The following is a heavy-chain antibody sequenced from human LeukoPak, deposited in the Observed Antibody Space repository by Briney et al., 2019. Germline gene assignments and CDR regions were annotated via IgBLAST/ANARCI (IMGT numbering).Heavy chain of an antibody. CDR2: ISIDGGRT. D-gene: IGHD6-25*01. CDR3: ARKGIGSSRYQNMDV. Sequence: GGSLRLSCVASGFTFSSYAMSWVRQAPGKGPEWVSTISIDGGRTYYADSVKGRFTVSRDTSKNTLYLQMISLRAEDTAVYYCARKGIGSSRYQNMDVWGKGTTVTVSS. V-gene: IGHV3-23*01. CDR1: GFTFSSYA. J-gene: IGHJ6*03.